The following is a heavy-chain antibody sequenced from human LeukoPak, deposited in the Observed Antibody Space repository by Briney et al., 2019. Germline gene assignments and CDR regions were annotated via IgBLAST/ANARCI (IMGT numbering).Heavy chain of an antibody. CDR1: GGSISSYY. V-gene: IGHV4-59*08. J-gene: IGHJ4*02. CDR2: IYYSGST. D-gene: IGHD5-24*01. CDR3: ARHERDGYNY. Sequence: TSETLSLTCTVSGGSISSYYWSWIRQPPGKGLEWIGYIYYSGSTNYNPSLKSRVTISVDTSKNQFSLKLSSVTAADTAVYCCARHERDGYNYWGQGTLVTVSS.